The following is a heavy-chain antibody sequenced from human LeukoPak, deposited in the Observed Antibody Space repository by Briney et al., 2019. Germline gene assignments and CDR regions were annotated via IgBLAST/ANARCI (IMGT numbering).Heavy chain of an antibody. D-gene: IGHD1-26*01. CDR3: ARENSGSYREFDY. Sequence: PPETLSAIFSIPGIPLSRQSWSWIRPRAGEGTGIFGRIYTSGSTNYNASLKSRVSMSVDTSKNQFSLKLSSVTAADTAVFYCARENSGSYREFDYWGQGTLVTVSS. J-gene: IGHJ4*02. CDR1: GIPLSRQS. CDR2: IYTSGST. V-gene: IGHV4-4*07.